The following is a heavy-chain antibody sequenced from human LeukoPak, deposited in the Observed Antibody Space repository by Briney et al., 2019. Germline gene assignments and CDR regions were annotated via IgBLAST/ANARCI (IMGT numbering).Heavy chain of an antibody. CDR3: AGDYCDSSGYLFYFDY. J-gene: IGHJ4*02. V-gene: IGHV3-23*01. Sequence: GGSLRLSCAASGFTFSSYAMSWVRQAPGKGLEWVSAISGSGGSTYYADSVKGRFTISRDNSKNTLYLQMNSLRAEDTAVYYCAGDYCDSSGYLFYFDYWGQGTLVTVSS. CDR2: ISGSGGST. D-gene: IGHD3-22*01. CDR1: GFTFSSYA.